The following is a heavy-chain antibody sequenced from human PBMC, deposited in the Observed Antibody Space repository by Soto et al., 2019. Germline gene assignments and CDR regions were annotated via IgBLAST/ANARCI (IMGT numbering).Heavy chain of an antibody. D-gene: IGHD5-12*01. CDR3: AKWVHVDPYYYGMDV. V-gene: IGHV3-23*01. CDR2: ISGSSSSI. Sequence: GGSLRLSCAASGFTFSSYAMTWVRQAPGKGLEWVSGISGSSSSIYSTGSVKGRFTISRDNAKNTLYLQMNSLRAEDTAVYYCAKWVHVDPYYYGMDVWGQGTTVTLSS. J-gene: IGHJ6*02. CDR1: GFTFSSYA.